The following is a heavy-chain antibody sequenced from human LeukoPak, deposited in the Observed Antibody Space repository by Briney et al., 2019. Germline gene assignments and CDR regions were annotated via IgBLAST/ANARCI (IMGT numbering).Heavy chain of an antibody. CDR3: ARRSQYYDYVWGSYRYTYYFDY. CDR2: IYHSGST. D-gene: IGHD3-16*02. V-gene: IGHV4-38-2*02. CDR1: GYSISSGHY. Sequence: SETLSLTCTVSGYSISSGHYWGWIRQPPGKGLEWIGSIYHSGSTYYNPSLKSRVTISVDTSKNQFSLKLSSVTAADTAVYYCARRSQYYDYVWGSYRYTYYFDYWGQGTLVTVSS. J-gene: IGHJ4*02.